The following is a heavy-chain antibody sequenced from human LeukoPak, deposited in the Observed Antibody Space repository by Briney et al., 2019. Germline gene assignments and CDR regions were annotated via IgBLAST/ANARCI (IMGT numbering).Heavy chain of an antibody. J-gene: IGHJ3*02. V-gene: IGHV4-4*07. Sequence: PSETLSLTCTVSGGSISSYYWSWIRQPAGKGLEWIGRIYTSGSTNYNPSLESRVTMSVDTSKNQFSLKLSSVTAADTAVYYCARCSPHDILTGYYIDAFDIWGQGTMVTVSS. CDR3: ARCSPHDILTGYYIDAFDI. D-gene: IGHD3-9*01. CDR1: GGSISSYY. CDR2: IYTSGST.